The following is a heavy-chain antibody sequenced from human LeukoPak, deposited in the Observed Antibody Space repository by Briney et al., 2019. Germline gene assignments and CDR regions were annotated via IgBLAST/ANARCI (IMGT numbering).Heavy chain of an antibody. J-gene: IGHJ4*02. Sequence: GGSLRLSCAASGFTFSSYAMSWVRQAPGKGLEWVSAISGSGTTTHYADSVKGRFTISRDNSKNTLYLQMNSLRAEDTAVYYCAKEHASVGELSYCDHWGQGTLVTVSS. CDR2: ISGSGTTT. D-gene: IGHD3-10*01. V-gene: IGHV3-23*01. CDR1: GFTFSSYA. CDR3: AKEHASVGELSYCDH.